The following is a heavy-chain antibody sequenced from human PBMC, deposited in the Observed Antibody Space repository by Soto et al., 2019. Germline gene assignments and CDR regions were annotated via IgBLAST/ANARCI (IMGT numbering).Heavy chain of an antibody. J-gene: IGHJ1*01. CDR1: TFSSYA. CDR3: ANSGWYNPDGYFQH. D-gene: IGHD6-13*01. Sequence: EVQLLESGGGLVQPGGSLRLTCATFSSYAMSWVRQAPGKGLEWVSGISGSGGSTYYADSVKGRFTISRDNSKNTLYLQMNSLRADDTAVYYCANSGWYNPDGYFQHWGQGTLVTVSS. V-gene: IGHV3-23*01. CDR2: ISGSGGST.